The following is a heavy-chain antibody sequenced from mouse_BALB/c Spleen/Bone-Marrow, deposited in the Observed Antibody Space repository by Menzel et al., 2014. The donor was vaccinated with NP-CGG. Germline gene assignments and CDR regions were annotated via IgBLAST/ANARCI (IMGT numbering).Heavy chain of an antibody. J-gene: IGHJ2*01. Sequence: VQLQQSGSVLVRPGASVRLSCKASGYTFTNSWIHWAKQRPGQGLEWIGDIHPNSGNTNYNKKFKAKATLTVDTSSSTAYVDLSSLTSEDSAVYYCARHHRYAYYFDYWGQGTTLTVSS. V-gene: IGHV1S130*01. CDR2: IHPNSGNT. CDR1: GYTFTNSW. D-gene: IGHD2-14*01. CDR3: ARHHRYAYYFDY.